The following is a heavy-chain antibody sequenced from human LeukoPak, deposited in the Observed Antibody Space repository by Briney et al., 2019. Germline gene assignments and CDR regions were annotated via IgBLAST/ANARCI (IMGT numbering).Heavy chain of an antibody. D-gene: IGHD6-19*01. V-gene: IGHV3-23*01. Sequence: PGGSLRLSCAASGFTFSSYAMSWVRQAPGKGLEWVSAISGSGGSTYYADSVKGRFTISRDNSKNTLYLQMNSLRAEDTAVYYCAKSKALGYSSGWGGLFDYWGQGTLVTVSS. CDR1: GFTFSSYA. CDR3: AKSKALGYSSGWGGLFDY. CDR2: ISGSGGST. J-gene: IGHJ4*02.